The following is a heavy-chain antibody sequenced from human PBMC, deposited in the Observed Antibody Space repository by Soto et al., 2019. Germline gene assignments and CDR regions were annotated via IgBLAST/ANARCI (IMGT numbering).Heavy chain of an antibody. CDR1: GFTFSSYA. CDR2: ISGSGGST. V-gene: IGHV3-23*01. J-gene: IGHJ4*02. Sequence: GGSLRLSCAASGFTFSSYAMSWVRQAPGKGLEWVSAISGSGGSTYYADSVKGRFTISRDNSKNTLYLQMNSLRAEDTAVYYCAKDQNPVTMIVVVITQSFDYWGQGTLVTVSS. D-gene: IGHD3-22*01. CDR3: AKDQNPVTMIVVVITQSFDY.